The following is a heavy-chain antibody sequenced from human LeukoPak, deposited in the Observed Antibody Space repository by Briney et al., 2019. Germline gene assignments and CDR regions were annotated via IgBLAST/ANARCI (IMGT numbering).Heavy chain of an antibody. CDR2: IYSGGST. CDR3: ARSIPHGETPHYFDY. D-gene: IGHD4-17*01. V-gene: IGHV3-66*01. CDR1: GFTVSSNY. J-gene: IGHJ4*02. Sequence: GGSLRLSCAASGFTVSSNYMSWVRQAPGKGLEWVSVIYSGGSTYYADSVKGIFTISRDNSKNTLYLQMNSLRAEDTAVYYCARSIPHGETPHYFDYWGQGTMVSDSS.